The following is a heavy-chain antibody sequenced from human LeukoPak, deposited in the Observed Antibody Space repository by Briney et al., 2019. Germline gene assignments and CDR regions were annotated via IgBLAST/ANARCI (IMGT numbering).Heavy chain of an antibody. J-gene: IGHJ6*03. CDR1: GGSTSSSSYY. V-gene: IGHV4-39*07. CDR2: IYYSGST. Sequence: PSETLSLTCTVSGGSTSSSSYYWGWIRQPPGKGLEWIGSIYYSGSTNYNPSLKSRVTMSVDTSKNQFSLKLSSVTAADTAVYYCARDREGGSRLITMVRGVTRYYYYMDVWGKGTTVTISS. D-gene: IGHD3-10*01. CDR3: ARDREGGSRLITMVRGVTRYYYYMDV.